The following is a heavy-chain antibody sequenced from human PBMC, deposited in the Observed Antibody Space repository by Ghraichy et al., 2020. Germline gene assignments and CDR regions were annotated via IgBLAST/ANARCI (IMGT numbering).Heavy chain of an antibody. CDR2: ITRTGAYI. CDR3: ARRFPPDY. CDR1: GFTFSGYS. Sequence: ETLSLTCAASGFTFSGYSMNWVHQAPGKGLKWLSSITRTGAYIYYADSVKGRFTLSRYNAGVPLYLQMNSLRAEDTAVYFCARRFPPDYWGQGTLVTVAS. J-gene: IGHJ4*02. V-gene: IGHV3-21*01.